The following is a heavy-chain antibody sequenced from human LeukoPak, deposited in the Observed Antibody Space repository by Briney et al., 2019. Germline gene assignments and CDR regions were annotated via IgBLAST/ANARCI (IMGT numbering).Heavy chain of an antibody. CDR1: GFTFSTHS. D-gene: IGHD5-24*01. Sequence: GSLRLSCAAFGFTFSTHSMSWVRQAPGKRLEWVSSISRSSSHIYYADSMKGRFTVSRDNAKNSLFLQMNGLRAEDTAVYYCARDFRTQLDGYSPPYHFDYWGQGALVTVSS. CDR3: ARDFRTQLDGYSPPYHFDY. J-gene: IGHJ4*02. V-gene: IGHV3-21*01. CDR2: ISRSSSHI.